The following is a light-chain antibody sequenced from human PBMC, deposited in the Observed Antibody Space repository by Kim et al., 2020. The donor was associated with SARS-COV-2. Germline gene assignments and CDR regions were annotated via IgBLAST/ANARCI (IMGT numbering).Light chain of an antibody. Sequence: QSALTQPPSASGAPGQTVTISCTGTSSDVGGYNDVCWYQLHPGKAPKLMIYEISKRPAVVAERSGGWKAGNTASLTVSGLQAEDEADYYGSSYAGSNSGVFGGGTQLTVL. CDR2: EIS. V-gene: IGLV2-8*01. CDR3: SSYAGSNSGV. CDR1: SSDVGGYND. J-gene: IGLJ2*01.